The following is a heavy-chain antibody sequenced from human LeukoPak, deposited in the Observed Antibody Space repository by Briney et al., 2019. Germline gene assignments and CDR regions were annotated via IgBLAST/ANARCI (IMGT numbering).Heavy chain of an antibody. CDR2: ITTGGSSI. Sequence: GGSLRLSCAASGFTFSAYAMTWVRQAAGKGLECVSHITTGGSSIFYADSVKGRFTISRDNTKNSLYLQMNSLRAEDTAVYYCARKRVGSGSYSYWGQGTLVTVSS. CDR1: GFTFSAYA. J-gene: IGHJ4*02. V-gene: IGHV3-48*04. D-gene: IGHD3-10*01. CDR3: ARKRVGSGSYSY.